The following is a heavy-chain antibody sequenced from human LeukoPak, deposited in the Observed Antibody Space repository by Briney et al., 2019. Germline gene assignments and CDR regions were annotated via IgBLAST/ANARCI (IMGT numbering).Heavy chain of an antibody. J-gene: IGHJ4*02. D-gene: IGHD4-17*01. CDR2: IKQDGSEK. Sequence: TGGSLRLSCAASGSTFSSYWMSWVRQAPGKGLEWVANIKQDGSEKYYVDSVKGRFTISRDNAKNSLYLQMNSLRAEDTAVYYCARELYYGDYPEHFDYWGQGTLVTVSS. CDR3: ARELYYGDYPEHFDY. V-gene: IGHV3-7*01. CDR1: GSTFSSYW.